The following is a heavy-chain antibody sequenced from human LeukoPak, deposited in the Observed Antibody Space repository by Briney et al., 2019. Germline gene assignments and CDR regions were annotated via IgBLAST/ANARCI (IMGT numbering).Heavy chain of an antibody. CDR1: GFTFSDYY. J-gene: IGHJ4*02. CDR3: ARALLRFLEWSPGDY. V-gene: IGHV3-11*01. Sequence: GGSLRLSCAASGFTFSDYYMSWIRQAPGKGPEWVSYISSSGSTIYYADSVKGRFTISRDNAKNSLYLQMNSLRAEDTAVYYCARALLRFLEWSPGDYWGQGTLVTASS. CDR2: ISSSGSTI. D-gene: IGHD3-3*01.